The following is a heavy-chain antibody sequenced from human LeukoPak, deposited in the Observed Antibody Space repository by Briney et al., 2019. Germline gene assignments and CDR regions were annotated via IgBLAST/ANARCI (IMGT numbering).Heavy chain of an antibody. D-gene: IGHD1-26*01. J-gene: IGHJ6*02. V-gene: IGHV4-31*03. Sequence: SETLSLTCTVSGGSISCGDYYWSWIRQHPGKGLEWIGYIFYSGSTYYNPSLKSRLSMSIDTSKNRFSLKLSSVTAADTAVYYCARGRSNYYGMDVWGQGTTVTVSS. CDR3: ARGRSNYYGMDV. CDR1: GGSISCGDYY. CDR2: IFYSGST.